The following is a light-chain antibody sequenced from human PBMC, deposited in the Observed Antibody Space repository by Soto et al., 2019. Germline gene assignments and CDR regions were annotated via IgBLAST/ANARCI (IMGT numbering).Light chain of an antibody. Sequence: QSVLTQPPSVSGALGQRVTISCTGSGLNIGAGYDVHWYQQLPGTAPKVVIYGNKIRPSGVPNRFSGSKSSTSASLAITGLQAEDEAEYYCQSFDDGVSGYVVGPATNVTVL. CDR2: GNK. V-gene: IGLV1-40*01. CDR3: QSFDDGVSGYV. CDR1: GLNIGAGYD. J-gene: IGLJ1*01.